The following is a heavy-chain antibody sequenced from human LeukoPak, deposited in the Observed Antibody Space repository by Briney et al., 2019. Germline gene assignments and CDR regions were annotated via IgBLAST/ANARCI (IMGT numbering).Heavy chain of an antibody. CDR1: AGSFSGYY. Sequence: SETLSLTCAVYAGSFSGYYWSWIRQPPGEGLEWIGEINHSGSTNYNPSLKSRVTISVDTSKNQFSLKLSSVTAADTAVYYCARDRMTTVTNDAFDIWGQGTMVTVSS. CDR3: ARDRMTTVTNDAFDI. V-gene: IGHV4-34*01. D-gene: IGHD4-17*01. CDR2: INHSGST. J-gene: IGHJ3*02.